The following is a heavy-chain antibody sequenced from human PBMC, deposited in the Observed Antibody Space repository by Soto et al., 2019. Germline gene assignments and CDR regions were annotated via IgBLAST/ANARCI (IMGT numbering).Heavy chain of an antibody. CDR1: GFTFSSYA. Sequence: QVQLVESGGGVVQPGRSLRLSCAASGFTFSSYAMHWVRQAPGKGLEWVAVISYDGSNKYYADSVKGRFTISRDNSKNTLYLQMNSLRAEDTAVYYCARDTGGYPDYWGQGTLVTVSS. J-gene: IGHJ4*02. V-gene: IGHV3-30-3*01. CDR3: ARDTGGYPDY. D-gene: IGHD2-8*02. CDR2: ISYDGSNK.